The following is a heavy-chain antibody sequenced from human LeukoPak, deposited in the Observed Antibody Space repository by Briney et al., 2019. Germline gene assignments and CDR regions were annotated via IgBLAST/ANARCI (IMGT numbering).Heavy chain of an antibody. D-gene: IGHD5-18*01. CDR3: ATGVIQLWYFPLFDY. Sequence: SVKVSCKASGFTFTSSAMQWVRQARGQRLEWIGWIVVGSGNTNYAQKFQERVTITRDMSTSTAYMELSSLRSEDTAVYYCATGVIQLWYFPLFDYWGQGTLVTVSS. CDR2: IVVGSGNT. CDR1: GFTFTSSA. V-gene: IGHV1-58*02. J-gene: IGHJ4*02.